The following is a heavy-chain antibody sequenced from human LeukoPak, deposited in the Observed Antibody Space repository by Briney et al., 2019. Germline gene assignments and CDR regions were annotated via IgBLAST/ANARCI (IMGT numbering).Heavy chain of an antibody. V-gene: IGHV3-30-3*01. Sequence: GGSLRLSCAASGFTFSSYAMHWVRQAPGKGLEWVAVISYDGSNKYYADSVKGRFTIPRDNSKNTLYLQMNSLRAEDTAVYYYARDVATDFDYWGQGTLVTVSS. CDR2: ISYDGSNK. J-gene: IGHJ4*02. D-gene: IGHD1-26*01. CDR1: GFTFSSYA. CDR3: ARDVATDFDY.